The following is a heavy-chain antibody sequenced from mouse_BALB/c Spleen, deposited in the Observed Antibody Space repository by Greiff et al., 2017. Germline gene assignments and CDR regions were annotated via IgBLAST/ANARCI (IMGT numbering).Heavy chain of an antibody. CDR1: GDSITSGY. CDR2: ISYSGST. Sequence: EVKLQESGPSLVKPSQTLSLTCSVTGDSITSGYWNWIRKFPGNKLEYMGYISYSGSTYYNPSLKSRISITRDTSKNQYYLQLNSVTTEDTATYYCARALYGNYDYYAMDYWGQGTSVTVSS. D-gene: IGHD2-1*01. J-gene: IGHJ4*01. V-gene: IGHV3-8*02. CDR3: ARALYGNYDYYAMDY.